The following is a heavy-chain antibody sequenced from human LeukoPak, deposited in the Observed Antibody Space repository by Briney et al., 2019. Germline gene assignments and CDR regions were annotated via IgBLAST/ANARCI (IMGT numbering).Heavy chain of an antibody. J-gene: IGHJ4*02. Sequence: GGSLRLSCAASGFTFSSSSMNWVRQAPGKGLEWVSSISSSSSYIYYADSVKGRFTISRDNAKNSLYLQMNSLRAEDTAAYYCATTVVTLFDYWGQGTLVTVSS. V-gene: IGHV3-21*01. D-gene: IGHD4-23*01. CDR3: ATTVVTLFDY. CDR1: GFTFSSSS. CDR2: ISSSSSYI.